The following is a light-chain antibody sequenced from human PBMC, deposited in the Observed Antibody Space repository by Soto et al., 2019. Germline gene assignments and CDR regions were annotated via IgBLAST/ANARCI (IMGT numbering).Light chain of an antibody. CDR1: QSVYANY. J-gene: IGKJ5*01. V-gene: IGKV3-20*01. Sequence: EIVWTHSPGTLSLSPGERATLSCRASQSVYANYLAWYQQKPGQAPRLLIYSGSDRAIGIPDRFSGTGSGTDFPLSISRLEREDFAVYYCQQKGRSSTFGQGTRLEIX. CDR2: SGS. CDR3: QQKGRSST.